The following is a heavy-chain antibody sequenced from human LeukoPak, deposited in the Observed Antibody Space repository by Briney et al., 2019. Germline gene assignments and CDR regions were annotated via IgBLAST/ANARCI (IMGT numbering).Heavy chain of an antibody. V-gene: IGHV4-34*01. Sequence: SETLSLTCAVYGGSFSGYYWSWLRQPPGKGLEWIGEINHSGSTNYNPSLKSRVTISVDTSKNQFSLKLSSVTAADTAVYYCAREAVGYSYGYPPFYFDYWGQGTLVTVSS. D-gene: IGHD5-18*01. J-gene: IGHJ4*02. CDR1: GGSFSGYY. CDR3: AREAVGYSYGYPPFYFDY. CDR2: INHSGST.